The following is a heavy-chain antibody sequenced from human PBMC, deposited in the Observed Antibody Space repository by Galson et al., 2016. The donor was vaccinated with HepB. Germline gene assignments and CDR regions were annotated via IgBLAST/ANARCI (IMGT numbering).Heavy chain of an antibody. CDR2: ISSSSNAI. Sequence: SLRLSCAASRFSFSSYSMNWVRQAPGKGPEWVSYISSSSNAIYYADSVKGRFTISRDNAKNSLYLQMNSLCVDDTAVYYCARVLAIAEPLDSWSQGTLVTVSS. V-gene: IGHV3-48*04. J-gene: IGHJ4*02. CDR3: ARVLAIAEPLDS. CDR1: RFSFSSYS. D-gene: IGHD1-14*01.